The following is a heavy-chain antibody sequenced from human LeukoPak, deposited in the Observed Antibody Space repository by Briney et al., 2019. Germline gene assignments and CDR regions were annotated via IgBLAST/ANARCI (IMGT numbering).Heavy chain of an antibody. CDR3: ARDLLDDSSGYPYYFDY. V-gene: IGHV4-39*07. CDR2: IYYNGST. CDR1: GASISSSSYD. D-gene: IGHD3-22*01. Sequence: SETLSLTCTVSGASISSSSYDWGWVRQPPGKGLEWIGRIYYNGSTYCHPSLKRRVTISVDTSRNQGSLNVISVTAADTAVYYCARDLLDDSSGYPYYFDYWGQGTLVTVSS. J-gene: IGHJ4*02.